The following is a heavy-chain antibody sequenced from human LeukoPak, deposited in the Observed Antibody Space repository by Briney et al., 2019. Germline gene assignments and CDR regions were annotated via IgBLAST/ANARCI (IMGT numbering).Heavy chain of an antibody. D-gene: IGHD3-22*01. V-gene: IGHV3-30*04. CDR2: ISYDGSNK. J-gene: IGHJ4*02. Sequence: GRSLRLSCAASGFTFSSYAMHWVRQAPGKGLEWVAVISYDGSNKYYADSVKGRFTISRDNSKNTLYLQMNSLRAEDTAVYYCARAALRYYDSSVLYWGRGTLVTVSS. CDR1: GFTFSSYA. CDR3: ARAALRYYDSSVLY.